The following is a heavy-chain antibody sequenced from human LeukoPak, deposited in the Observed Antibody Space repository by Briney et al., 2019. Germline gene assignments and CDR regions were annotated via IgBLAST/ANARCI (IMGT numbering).Heavy chain of an antibody. CDR1: GFTFSSYG. D-gene: IGHD4-17*01. V-gene: IGHV3-33*01. CDR3: ARDSYGDYSYDY. J-gene: IGHJ4*02. CDR2: IWYDGSNK. Sequence: PGGSLRLSCAASGFTFSSYGMHWVRQAPGKGLEWVAVIWYDGSNKYYADSVKGRFTISRDNSKNTLYLQMNSLRAEDTAVYYCARDSYGDYSYDYWGQGTLVTVSS.